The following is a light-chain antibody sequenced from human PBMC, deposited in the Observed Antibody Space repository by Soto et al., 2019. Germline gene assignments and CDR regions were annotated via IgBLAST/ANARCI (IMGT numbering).Light chain of an antibody. Sequence: QSMLTQPPSVSAAPGQTVTVSCSGSNSNIGNNYVSWYQQLPGTAPKLLIYDNYRRPSGIPDRFSGSKSGTSATLGITGLQTGDEAIYYCGTWDNSLSPGTVVFGGGTKVTVL. J-gene: IGLJ2*01. CDR1: NSNIGNNY. CDR3: GTWDNSLSPGTVV. V-gene: IGLV1-51*01. CDR2: DNY.